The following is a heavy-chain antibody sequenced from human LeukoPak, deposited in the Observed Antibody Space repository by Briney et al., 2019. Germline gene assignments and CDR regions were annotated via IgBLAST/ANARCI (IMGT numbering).Heavy chain of an antibody. CDR1: GFTFSSYA. V-gene: IGHV3-23*01. CDR3: AKDRAPLTYYDILTGYYPSDY. J-gene: IGHJ4*02. D-gene: IGHD3-9*01. CDR2: ISGSGGST. Sequence: GGSLRLSCAASGFTFSSYAMSWVRQAPGKGLEWVSAISGSGGSTYYADSVKGRFTISRDNSKNTLYLQMNSLRAEDTAVYYCAKDRAPLTYYDILTGYYPSDYWGQGTLVTVSS.